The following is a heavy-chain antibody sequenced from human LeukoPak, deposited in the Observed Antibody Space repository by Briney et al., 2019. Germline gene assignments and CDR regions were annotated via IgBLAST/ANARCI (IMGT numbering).Heavy chain of an antibody. Sequence: SETLSLTCTVSGGSISSGSCYWSWIRQPAGKGLEWIGRIYTSGSTNYNPSLKSRVTISVDTSKNQFSLKLSSVTAADTAVYYCAREPLGGVHSGCIDYWGQGTLVTVSS. CDR2: IYTSGST. V-gene: IGHV4-61*02. D-gene: IGHD5-12*01. CDR1: GGSISSGSCY. CDR3: AREPLGGVHSGCIDY. J-gene: IGHJ4*02.